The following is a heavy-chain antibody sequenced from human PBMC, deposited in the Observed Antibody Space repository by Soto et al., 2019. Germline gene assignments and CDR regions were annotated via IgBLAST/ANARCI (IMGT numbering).Heavy chain of an antibody. J-gene: IGHJ6*02. CDR2: INSDGSST. V-gene: IGHV3-74*01. Sequence: EVQLVESGGGLVQPGGSLRLSCAASGFTFSSYWMHWVRQAPGKGLVWVSRINSDGSSTSYADSVKGRFTISRDNAKNTLYLQMNSLRAEDTAVYYCARVEGPHFAHYYGMDVWGQGTTVTVSS. CDR3: ARVEGPHFAHYYGMDV. D-gene: IGHD3-3*01. CDR1: GFTFSSYW.